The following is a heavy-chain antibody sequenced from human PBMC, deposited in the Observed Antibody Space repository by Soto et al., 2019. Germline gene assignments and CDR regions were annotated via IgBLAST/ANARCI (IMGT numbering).Heavy chain of an antibody. J-gene: IGHJ4*01. CDR2: SNDNGGST. D-gene: IGHD4-17*01. V-gene: IGHV3-23*01. CDR3: LILESTNSSTGYYFDC. Sequence: WGSLRLSCAASGLSFTSYAMNWVRQAPGKGLEWVSLSNDNGGSTYYADSVKGRFTTSRDISKNTLYLQMNNLRAENTAVYYCLILESTNSSTGYYFDCWGQGILVTVYS. CDR1: GLSFTSYA.